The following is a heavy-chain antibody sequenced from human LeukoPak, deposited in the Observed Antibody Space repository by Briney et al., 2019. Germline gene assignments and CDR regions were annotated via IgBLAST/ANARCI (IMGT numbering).Heavy chain of an antibody. V-gene: IGHV3-23*01. Sequence: GGSLRLSCAASGFTFSSYAMSWVRQAPGKGLEWVSAISGSGGSTYYADSVKGRFTISRDNSKNTLYLQMNSLRAEDTAVYYCAKGVSVGDRRPHYYYMDVWGKGTTVTVSS. CDR1: GFTFSSYA. CDR3: AKGVSVGDRRPHYYYMDV. CDR2: ISGSGGST. J-gene: IGHJ6*03. D-gene: IGHD3-16*01.